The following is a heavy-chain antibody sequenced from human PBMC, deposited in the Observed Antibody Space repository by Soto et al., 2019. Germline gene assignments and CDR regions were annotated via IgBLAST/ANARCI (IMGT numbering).Heavy chain of an antibody. CDR2: ISGNGGSA. CDR1: GFTFSIYA. D-gene: IGHD2-15*01. J-gene: IGHJ4*02. V-gene: IGHV3-23*01. Sequence: PGGSLRLSCPASGFTFSIYAMNWVRQAPGKGLEGVSAISGNGGSAYYADSVKGRFTFSRDNSKNTLFLQMNSLRDEETAVYDCAKGGFCSGATCYVDYWGQGTLVTVSS. CDR3: AKGGFCSGATCYVDY.